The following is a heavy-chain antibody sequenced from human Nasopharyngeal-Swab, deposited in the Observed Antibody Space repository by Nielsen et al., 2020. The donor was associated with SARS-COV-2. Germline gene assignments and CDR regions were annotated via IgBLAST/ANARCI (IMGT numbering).Heavy chain of an antibody. V-gene: IGHV3-30*04. D-gene: IGHD6-19*01. CDR1: GFTFSSYA. J-gene: IGHJ3*02. CDR3: ARVGLGYSSGWYGAFDI. Sequence: GESLKISCAASGFTFSSYAMHWVRQAPGKGLEWVAVISYDGSNKYYADSVKGRFTISRDNAKNTLYLQMNSLRAEDTAVYYCARVGLGYSSGWYGAFDIWGQGTMVTVSS. CDR2: ISYDGSNK.